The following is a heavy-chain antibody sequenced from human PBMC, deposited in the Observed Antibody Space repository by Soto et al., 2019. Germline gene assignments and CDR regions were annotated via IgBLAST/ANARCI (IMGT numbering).Heavy chain of an antibody. V-gene: IGHV1-69*02. D-gene: IGHD2-21*02. CDR1: GGTFSSYT. CDR3: AICLPPEVTDAIDF. CDR2: TIPILGIA. J-gene: IGHJ3*01. Sequence: GASVKVSCKASGGTFSSYTISWVRQAPGQGLEWMGRTIPILGIANYAQKFQGRVTITADKSTSTAYMELSSLRSEDTAVYYCAICLPPEVTDAIDFRGQGTMVTVSS.